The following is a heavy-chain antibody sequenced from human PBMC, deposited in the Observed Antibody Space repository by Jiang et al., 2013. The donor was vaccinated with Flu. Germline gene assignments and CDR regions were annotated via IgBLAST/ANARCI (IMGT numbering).Heavy chain of an antibody. Sequence: FTISRDNAKNTLYLQMNSLRAEDTAVYYCASVWDFDYWGQGTLVTVSS. D-gene: IGHD5/OR15-5a*01. J-gene: IGHJ4*02. CDR3: ASVWDFDY. V-gene: IGHV3-74*01.